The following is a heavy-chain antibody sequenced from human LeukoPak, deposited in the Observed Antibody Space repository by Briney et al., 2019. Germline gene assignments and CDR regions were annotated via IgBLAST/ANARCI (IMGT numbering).Heavy chain of an antibody. V-gene: IGHV1-18*01. D-gene: IGHD3-9*01. CDR1: GYTFTSYG. J-gene: IGHJ4*02. CDR3: ARDRLERYFDYYFDY. Sequence: ASVKVSCKASGYTFTSYGISWVRQAPGQGLEWMGWISAYNGNTNYAQKLQGRVTMTTDTSTSTAYTELRSLRSDDTAVYYCARDRLERYFDYYFDYWGQGTLVTVSS. CDR2: ISAYNGNT.